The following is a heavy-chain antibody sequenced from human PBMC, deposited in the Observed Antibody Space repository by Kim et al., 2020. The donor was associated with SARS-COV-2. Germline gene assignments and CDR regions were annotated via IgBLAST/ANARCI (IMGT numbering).Heavy chain of an antibody. CDR2: IRSKAYGGTT. Sequence: GGSLRLSCTASGFTFGDYAMSWVRQAPGKGLEWVGFIRSKAYGGTTEYAASVKGRFTISRDDSKSIAYLQMNSLKTEDTAVYYCTRDGGGSSGYFPEYFQHWGQGTLVTVSS. V-gene: IGHV3-49*04. CDR3: TRDGGGSSGYFPEYFQH. J-gene: IGHJ1*01. D-gene: IGHD3-22*01. CDR1: GFTFGDYA.